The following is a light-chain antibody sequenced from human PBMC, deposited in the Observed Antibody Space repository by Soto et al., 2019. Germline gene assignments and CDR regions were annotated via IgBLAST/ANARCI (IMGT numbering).Light chain of an antibody. CDR3: HQYDKYPFT. CDR2: KAS. CDR1: QGVSDW. J-gene: IGKJ2*01. Sequence: DIQMTQTPSTLSASVGDRVTITCRAGQGVSDWLAWYQQKPGKAPQRLIYKASTLESGVPSRFSGSVSGTAFTLTISSLQSDDFATYFGHQYDKYPFTFGQRTKLVLK. V-gene: IGKV1-5*03.